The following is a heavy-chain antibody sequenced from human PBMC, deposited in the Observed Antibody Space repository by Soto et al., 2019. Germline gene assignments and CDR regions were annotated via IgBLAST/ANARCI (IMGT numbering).Heavy chain of an antibody. D-gene: IGHD4-17*01. CDR3: ASEIIPLTTDWYFDL. CDR2: IFDSGST. V-gene: IGHV4-30-4*01. Sequence: QVQLQESGPGLVKPSQTLSLTCTVSGGSISGGVYYWSWIRQPPGKGLEWIGYIFDSGSTYYNTSLKRRVTISVDTSKNHFSLRLSSVTAADTAVYYCASEIIPLTTDWYFDLWGRGTLVTVSS. CDR1: GGSISGGVYY. J-gene: IGHJ2*01.